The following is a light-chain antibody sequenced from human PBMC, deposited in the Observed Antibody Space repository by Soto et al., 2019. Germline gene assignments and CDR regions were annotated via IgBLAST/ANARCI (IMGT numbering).Light chain of an antibody. V-gene: IGLV2-14*01. CDR2: GVT. CDR1: SSDVGGYNY. CDR3: NSYASGSTYV. Sequence: QSALTQPASVSGSPGQSITISCTGTSSDVGGYNYVSWYQQHPGKAPKLIIYGVTNRPSGISNRFSGSKSGSTASLTISGLQPEDEADYYCNSYASGSTYVFGTGTKLTVL. J-gene: IGLJ1*01.